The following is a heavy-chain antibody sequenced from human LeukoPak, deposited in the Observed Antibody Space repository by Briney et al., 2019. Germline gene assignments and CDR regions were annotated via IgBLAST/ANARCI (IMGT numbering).Heavy chain of an antibody. CDR1: GYTFTSYY. D-gene: IGHD3-22*01. J-gene: IGHJ4*02. Sequence: GASVKVSCKASGYTFTSYYMHWVRQAPGQGLEWMGIINPSGGSTSYAQKFQGRVTMTRDMSTSTDYMELSSLRSDDTAVYYCASHYYDSSVGDYWGQGTLVTVSS. CDR3: ASHYYDSSVGDY. V-gene: IGHV1-46*01. CDR2: INPSGGST.